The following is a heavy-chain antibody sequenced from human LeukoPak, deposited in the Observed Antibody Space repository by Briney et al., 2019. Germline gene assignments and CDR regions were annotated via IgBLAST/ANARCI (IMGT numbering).Heavy chain of an antibody. D-gene: IGHD2-2*01. J-gene: IGHJ4*02. CDR1: GFTFSGSD. CDR3: VTVPACTDCYAYYFDY. Sequence: GGSLRLSCAAPGFTFSGSDMYWVRQASEKGLEWVGRVRSKANNYATAYTASVKGWFTISRDDSKNTAYLQMNSLKTEDTAVYYCVTVPACTDCYAYYFDYWGQGTLVTVSS. CDR2: VRSKANNYAT. V-gene: IGHV3-73*01.